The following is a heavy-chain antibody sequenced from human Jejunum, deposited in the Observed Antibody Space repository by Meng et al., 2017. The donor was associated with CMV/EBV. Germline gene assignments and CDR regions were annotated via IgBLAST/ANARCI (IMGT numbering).Heavy chain of an antibody. CDR1: AFTFSNSM. CDR2: ISISDYK. Sequence: ASAFTFSNSMLTWVRQAPGKGLEWVASISISDYKFYADSVKGRFSISRDNAKNSLYLHMSSLRGEDTAVYYCGRVLKGGTYLDYWGQGTQVTVSS. J-gene: IGHJ4*02. CDR3: GRVLKGGTYLDY. D-gene: IGHD1-26*01. V-gene: IGHV3-21*06.